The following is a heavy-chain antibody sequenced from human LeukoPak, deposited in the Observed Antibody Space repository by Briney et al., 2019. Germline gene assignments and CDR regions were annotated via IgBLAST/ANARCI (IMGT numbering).Heavy chain of an antibody. CDR3: AREVVSLDVRRAPFDY. J-gene: IGHJ4*02. D-gene: IGHD2-15*01. CDR1: GGSISSYS. CDR2: IYHSGST. V-gene: IGHV4-59*12. Sequence: SETLSLTCTVSGGSISSYSWSWIRQPPGKGLEWIGYIYHSGSTYYNPSLKSRVTISVDRSKNQFSLKLSSVTAADTAVYYCAREVVSLDVRRAPFDYWGQGTLVTVSS.